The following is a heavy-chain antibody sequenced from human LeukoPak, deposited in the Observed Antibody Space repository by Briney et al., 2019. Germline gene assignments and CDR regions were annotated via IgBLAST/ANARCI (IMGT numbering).Heavy chain of an antibody. J-gene: IGHJ4*01. D-gene: IGHD1-14*01. CDR3: ARHGTISSESYFDY. CDR2: IHNSGRT. CDR1: GGSVSSYY. Sequence: AETLSLTCSVSGGSVSSYYWSWIRQSPGKGLEWIGYIHNSGRTNYNPSLKSRVTGFVDTSKNQVSLRLSSVTAADTAVYYCARHGTISSESYFDYWG. V-gene: IGHV4-59*08.